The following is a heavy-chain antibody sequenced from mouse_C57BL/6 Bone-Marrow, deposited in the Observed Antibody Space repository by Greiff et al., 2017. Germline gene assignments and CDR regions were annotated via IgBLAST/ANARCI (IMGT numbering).Heavy chain of an antibody. V-gene: IGHV5-4*01. CDR2: ISDGGRYT. Sequence: EVQGVESGGGLVKPGGSLKLSCAASGFTFSSYAMSWVRQTPEKRLEWVATISDGGRYTYYPDNVKGRFTISRDNAKNNLYLQMSHLKSEDTAMYYCARDRVVTTCYCWDNGGQGTTLTVS. CDR3: ARDRVVTTCYCWDN. J-gene: IGHJ2*01. D-gene: IGHD2-2*01. CDR1: GFTFSSYA.